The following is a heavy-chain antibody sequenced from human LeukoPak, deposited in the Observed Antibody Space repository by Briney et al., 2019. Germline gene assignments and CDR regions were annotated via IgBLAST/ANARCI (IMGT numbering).Heavy chain of an antibody. J-gene: IGHJ4*02. V-gene: IGHV3-23*01. Sequence: GGSLRLSCAASGFTFSSYAMSWVRQAPGKGLEWVSAISGSGGSTYYADSVKGRFTISRDNSKNTLYLQKNSLRAEDTAVYYCAKTTTVVTPFDRSDYWGQGTLVTVSS. D-gene: IGHD4-23*01. CDR3: AKTTTVVTPFDRSDY. CDR2: ISGSGGST. CDR1: GFTFSSYA.